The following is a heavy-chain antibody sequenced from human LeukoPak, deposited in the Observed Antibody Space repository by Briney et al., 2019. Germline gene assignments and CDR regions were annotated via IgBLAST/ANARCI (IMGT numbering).Heavy chain of an antibody. CDR2: IIPIFGTA. CDR3: ARSLSGSYFPHPGY. V-gene: IGHV1-69*13. CDR1: GYTFTNYY. D-gene: IGHD1-26*01. Sequence: GASVKVSCKASGYTFTNYYIYWVRQAPGQGLEWMGGIIPIFGTANYAQKFQGRVTITVDESTSTAYMELSSLRSEDTAVYYCARSLSGSYFPHPGYWGQGTLVTVSS. J-gene: IGHJ4*02.